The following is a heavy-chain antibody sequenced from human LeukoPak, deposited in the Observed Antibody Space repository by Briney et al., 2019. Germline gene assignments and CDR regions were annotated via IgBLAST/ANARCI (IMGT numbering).Heavy chain of an antibody. V-gene: IGHV1-3*01. Sequence: ASVKVSFKASGYTFTDYALHWVRQVPGQRLQWMGWINAGNGNTKYSQNFQGRVTITRDTSASTAYMELSSPRSEDTAVYHCARRLGYCSGGSCGTGGWFDPWGQGTLVTVSS. CDR2: INAGNGNT. CDR3: ARRLGYCSGGSCGTGGWFDP. D-gene: IGHD2-15*01. CDR1: GYTFTDYA. J-gene: IGHJ5*02.